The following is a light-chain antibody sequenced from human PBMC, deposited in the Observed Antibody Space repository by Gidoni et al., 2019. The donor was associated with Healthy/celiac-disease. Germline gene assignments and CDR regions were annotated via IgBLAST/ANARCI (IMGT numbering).Light chain of an antibody. CDR2: AAS. Sequence: DMTMTQSPSSLSASVGDRVTITCRASQSISSYLNWYQQKPGKAPKLLIYAASSLQSGVPSRFSGSGSGTDFTLTISSLQPEDFATYYCQQSYSTPETFGQGTKVEIK. CDR3: QQSYSTPET. V-gene: IGKV1-39*01. CDR1: QSISSY. J-gene: IGKJ1*01.